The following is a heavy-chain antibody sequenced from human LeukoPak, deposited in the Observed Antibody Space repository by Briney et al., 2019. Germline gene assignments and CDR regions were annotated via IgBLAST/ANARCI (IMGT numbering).Heavy chain of an antibody. CDR3: ARAYGDYAFGDY. CDR2: ISSSSSYI. Sequence: GGSLRLSCAASGFTFSSYSMNWVRQAPGKGLEWVSSISSSSSYIYYADSVKGRFTISRDNAKNSLYPQMNSLRAEDTAVYYCARAYGDYAFGDYWGQGTLVTVSS. V-gene: IGHV3-21*01. D-gene: IGHD4-17*01. CDR1: GFTFSSYS. J-gene: IGHJ4*02.